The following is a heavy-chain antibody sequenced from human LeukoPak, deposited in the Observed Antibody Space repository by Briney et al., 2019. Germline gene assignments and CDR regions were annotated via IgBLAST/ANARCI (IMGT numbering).Heavy chain of an antibody. J-gene: IGHJ3*02. Sequence: GGSLRLSCAASGFTFSSYSMNWVRQAPGKGLEWVSSISSSSSYIYYADSVKGRFTISRDNAKNSLYLQMNSLRAEDTAVYYCARDGPRYYDFWSGYSDHDAFDIWGQGTMVTVSS. CDR3: ARDGPRYYDFWSGYSDHDAFDI. CDR1: GFTFSSYS. D-gene: IGHD3-3*01. CDR2: ISSSSSYI. V-gene: IGHV3-21*01.